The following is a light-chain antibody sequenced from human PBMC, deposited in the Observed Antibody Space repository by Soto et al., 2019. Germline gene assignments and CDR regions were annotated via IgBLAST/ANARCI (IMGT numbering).Light chain of an antibody. CDR1: SSNIGNNY. J-gene: IGLJ1*01. Sequence: QSVWTQPPSVSAAPGQKVTISCAGSSSNIGNNYVSWYQHLPGTAPKLVIYENNERPSGIPDSFSGSKSGTSATVGITGLQTGDEADYYCGTWDSSLSAFYVFGTGTTLTV. CDR2: ENN. CDR3: GTWDSSLSAFYV. V-gene: IGLV1-51*02.